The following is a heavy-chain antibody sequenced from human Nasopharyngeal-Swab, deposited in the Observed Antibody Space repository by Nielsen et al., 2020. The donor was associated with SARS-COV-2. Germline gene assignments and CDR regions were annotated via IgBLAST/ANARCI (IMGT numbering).Heavy chain of an antibody. CDR2: IYYSGST. CDR3: ATYYYDSSGYWEGFDP. V-gene: IGHV4-59*01. J-gene: IGHJ5*02. Sequence: ESLKISCTVSGGSISSYYWSWIRQPPGKGLEWIGYIYYSGSTNYNPSLKSRVTISVDTSKNQFSLKLSSVTAADTAVYYCATYYYDSSGYWEGFDPWGQGTLVTVSS. CDR1: GGSISSYY. D-gene: IGHD3-22*01.